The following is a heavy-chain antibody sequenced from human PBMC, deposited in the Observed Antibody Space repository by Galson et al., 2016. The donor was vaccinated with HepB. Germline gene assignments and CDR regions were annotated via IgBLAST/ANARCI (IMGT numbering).Heavy chain of an antibody. D-gene: IGHD2/OR15-2a*01. J-gene: IGHJ4*02. CDR3: AKRHEYCPPVGCSVDY. CDR2: DSMDGRRK. Sequence: SLRLSCAASGFTFSTYSMNWVRLAPGKGLEWVAADSMDGRRKFYADSVKGRFTISRDNSNNILFLQMSSLRVDDTAVYFCAKRHEYCPPVGCSVDYWGQGTLVSVSS. CDR1: GFTFSTYS. V-gene: IGHV3-30*18.